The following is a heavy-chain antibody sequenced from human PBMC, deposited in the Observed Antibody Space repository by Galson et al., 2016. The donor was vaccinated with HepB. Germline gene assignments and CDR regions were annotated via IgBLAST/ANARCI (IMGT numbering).Heavy chain of an antibody. D-gene: IGHD5-18*01. CDR2: ISYSGST. CDR3: ATIRARGYSYGYVPGIPDY. V-gene: IGHV4-39*01. CDR1: VGSISSPGYY. J-gene: IGHJ4*02. Sequence: SETLSLTCSVSVGSISSPGYYWAWIRQPPGKGLEWIETISYSGSTYCNPSLKSRVSMSVDTSKKQFSLKLTSVIAADTAVYYCATIRARGYSYGYVPGIPDYWGQGTLVTVS.